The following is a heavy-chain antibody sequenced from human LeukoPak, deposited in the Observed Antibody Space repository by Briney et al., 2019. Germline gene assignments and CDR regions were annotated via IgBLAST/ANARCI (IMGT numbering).Heavy chain of an antibody. CDR2: IYSGGTT. Sequence: GGSLRLSCAASGFTFSSYWMHWVRQAPGKGLEWVSVIYSGGTTYYADSVKGRFTISRDNSKNTLYLQMNSLGAEDTAVYYCARELHLGQGTLVTVSS. V-gene: IGHV3-66*02. CDR1: GFTFSSYW. J-gene: IGHJ4*02. CDR3: ARELH. D-gene: IGHD1-26*01.